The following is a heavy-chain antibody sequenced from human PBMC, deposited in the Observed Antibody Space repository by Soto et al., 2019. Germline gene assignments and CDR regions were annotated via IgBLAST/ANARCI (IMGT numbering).Heavy chain of an antibody. CDR3: ARWWSSDWTYFDY. Sequence: PSETLSLTCTVSGGSINSNSYYWGWIRQPPGKGLEWIGNIYYSGSTYYNPSLKSRVTISVDTSKSQFSLKLSSVTAADTALYYCARWWSSDWTYFDYWGQGTVVTVSS. J-gene: IGHJ4*02. D-gene: IGHD6-19*01. CDR2: IYYSGST. CDR1: GGSINSNSYY. V-gene: IGHV4-39*01.